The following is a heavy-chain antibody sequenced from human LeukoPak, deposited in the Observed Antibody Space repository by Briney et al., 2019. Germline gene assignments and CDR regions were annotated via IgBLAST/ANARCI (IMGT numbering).Heavy chain of an antibody. D-gene: IGHD6-19*01. CDR3: ARVASAWADDY. Sequence: GVALRRSCAASGFTFGYYGMNWVRQAPGKGLEWISYISSGSGTIYYADSVKGRFSISRDDAKSSLYLQVNSLRVEDTAVYYCARVASAWADDYWGQGALVTVSS. J-gene: IGHJ4*02. CDR1: GFTFGYYG. CDR2: ISSGSGTI. V-gene: IGHV3-48*01.